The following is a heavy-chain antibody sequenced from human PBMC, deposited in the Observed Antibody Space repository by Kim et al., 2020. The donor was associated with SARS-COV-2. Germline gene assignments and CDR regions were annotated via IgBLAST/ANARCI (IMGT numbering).Heavy chain of an antibody. CDR1: GFSFGPYS. Sequence: GGSLRLSCVASGFSFGPYSMNWVRQAPGKGLECVASISSTSTYIYYADSVKGRFTISRDNAKNSLFLQMNSLRAEDTAVYYCARDYDSDYWGQGTLVTVSS. J-gene: IGHJ4*02. CDR2: ISSTSTYI. V-gene: IGHV3-21*01. D-gene: IGHD3-22*01. CDR3: ARDYDSDY.